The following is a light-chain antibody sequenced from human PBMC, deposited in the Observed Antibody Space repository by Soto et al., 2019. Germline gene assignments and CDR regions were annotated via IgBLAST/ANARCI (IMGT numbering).Light chain of an antibody. CDR2: DAS. V-gene: IGKV3-11*01. CDR3: QQRSSWPLT. CDR1: QSVSRY. J-gene: IGKJ4*01. Sequence: EIVLTQSPATLSLSPGERATLSCRASQSVSRYLAWYQQKPGQAPRLLIYDASNRATGIPARFSGSGSGTDFILTISSLEPEDFAVYYCQQRSSWPLTFGGGTKVDIK.